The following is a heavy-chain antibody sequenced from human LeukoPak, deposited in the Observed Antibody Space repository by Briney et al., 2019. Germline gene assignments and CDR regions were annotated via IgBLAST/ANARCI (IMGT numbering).Heavy chain of an antibody. V-gene: IGHV1-69*13. J-gene: IGHJ4*02. CDR3: AKDYSTSWWFHY. D-gene: IGHD6-13*01. CDR1: GGTFSSYA. Sequence: GASVKVSCKASGGTFSSYAISWVRQAPGQGLEWMGGIIPIFGTANYAQKFQGRVTITADESTSTAYMELSSLRSEDTAIYYCAKDYSTSWWFHYWGQGTLVTVSS. CDR2: IIPIFGTA.